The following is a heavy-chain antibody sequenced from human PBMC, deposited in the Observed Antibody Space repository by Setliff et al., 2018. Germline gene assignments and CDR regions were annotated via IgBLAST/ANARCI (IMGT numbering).Heavy chain of an antibody. J-gene: IGHJ3*02. CDR2: ISAYTGRA. V-gene: IGHV4-30-4*01. CDR3: AREVIDPVSSDAFDI. D-gene: IGHD4-4*01. CDR1: GGSIRSGNDL. Sequence: KPSETLSLTCTVSGGSIRSGNDLWSWLRQSPGKGLEWIAYISAYTGRAYYNPSLQSRAALSADTSKSQFSLRLTSVTAADTAVYYCAREVIDPVSSDAFDIWGQGRRVTVSS.